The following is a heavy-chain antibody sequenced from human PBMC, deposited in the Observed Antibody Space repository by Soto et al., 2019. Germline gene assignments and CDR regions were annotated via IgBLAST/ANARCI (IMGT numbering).Heavy chain of an antibody. CDR3: AKMNRIAARSNDYYYYGIDV. V-gene: IGHV3-30*18. CDR2: ISYDGSNK. Sequence: QVQLVESGGGVVQPGRSLRLSCAASGFTFSSYGMHWVRQAPGKGLEWVAVISYDGSNKYYADSVKGRFTISRNNSTNTLYLQKNSLRAEDSAVYYCAKMNRIAARSNDYYYYGIDVWGRGTTVTGPS. J-gene: IGHJ6*02. D-gene: IGHD6-6*01. CDR1: GFTFSSYG.